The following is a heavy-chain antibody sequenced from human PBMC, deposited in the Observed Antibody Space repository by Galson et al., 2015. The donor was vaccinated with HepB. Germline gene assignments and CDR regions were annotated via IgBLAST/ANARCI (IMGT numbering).Heavy chain of an antibody. CDR1: GYTFTGYY. V-gene: IGHV1-2*02. CDR3: ARDGAFDI. CDR2: INPDSSAT. Sequence: SVKVSCKASGYTFTGYYMHWVRQAPGQGLEWMGWINPDSSATNYAQKFQGRVTMTRDTSITTAYLELSRLTSDDTAVYYCARDGAFDIWGQGTTVTVSS. J-gene: IGHJ3*02.